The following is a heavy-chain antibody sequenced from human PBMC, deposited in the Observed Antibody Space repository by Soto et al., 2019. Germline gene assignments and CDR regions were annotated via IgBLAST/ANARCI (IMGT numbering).Heavy chain of an antibody. D-gene: IGHD2-2*01. CDR2: ISSNGGST. CDR1: GFTFISYA. V-gene: IGHV3-64*01. CDR3: ARDLGYCSRTSCYEGPLRFDP. Sequence: GGSLRLSCAASGFTFISYAMHWVRQAPGKGLEYVSAISSNGGSTYYANSVKGRFTISRDNSKNTLYLQMGSLRAEDMAVYYCARDLGYCSRTSCYEGPLRFDPWGQGTLVTVSS. J-gene: IGHJ5*02.